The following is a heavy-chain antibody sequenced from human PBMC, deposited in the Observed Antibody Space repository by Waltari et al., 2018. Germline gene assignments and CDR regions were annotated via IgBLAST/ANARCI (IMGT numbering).Heavy chain of an antibody. CDR1: GGSISNANYY. CDR3: ARDFGYSSAD. V-gene: IGHV4-30-4*01. CDR2: IYYNGNT. Sequence: QVRLQESGPGLVKSSQTLSLTCTVPGGSISNANYYWSWSRQSPGKGLEWIGDIYYNGNTNKNPSLKSRITMSVDTSKNQFSLKLTSVTAADTAVYYGARDFGYSSADWGQGILVTVSS. J-gene: IGHJ4*02. D-gene: IGHD2-15*01.